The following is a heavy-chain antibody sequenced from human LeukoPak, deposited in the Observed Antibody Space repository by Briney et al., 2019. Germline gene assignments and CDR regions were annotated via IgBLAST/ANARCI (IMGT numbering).Heavy chain of an antibody. Sequence: PGGPLRLSCAASGFTFSDFWMYWVRHAPGKGLVWVSRINSEGSSTTYADSVKGRLTMSRDNAKNTLNLQMNSLRAEDTAVYYCARGAGGDYAVQPFDYWGQGTLVTVSS. CDR2: INSEGSST. CDR3: ARGAGGDYAVQPFDY. V-gene: IGHV3-74*03. D-gene: IGHD4-17*01. J-gene: IGHJ4*02. CDR1: GFTFSDFW.